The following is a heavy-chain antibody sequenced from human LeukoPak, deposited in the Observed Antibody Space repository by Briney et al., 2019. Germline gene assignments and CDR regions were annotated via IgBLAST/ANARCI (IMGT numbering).Heavy chain of an antibody. D-gene: IGHD5-18*01. CDR3: ARHRRMQLEKDYYYYGMDV. V-gene: IGHV4-59*08. CDR1: GGSISSYY. CDR2: IYYSGST. J-gene: IGHJ6*02. Sequence: SETLSLTCTVSGGSISSYYWSWIRQPPGKGLERIGYIYYSGSTNYNPSLKSRVTISVDTSKNQFSLKLGSVTAADTAVYYCARHRRMQLEKDYYYYGMDVWGQGTTVTVSS.